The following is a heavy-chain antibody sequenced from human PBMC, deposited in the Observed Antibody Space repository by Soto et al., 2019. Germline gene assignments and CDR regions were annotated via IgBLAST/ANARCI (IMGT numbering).Heavy chain of an antibody. CDR2: INHSGIA. CDR1: GGSFHGYY. D-gene: IGHD3-16*01. J-gene: IGHJ5*02. Sequence: SETLSLTCAVYGGSFHGYYCSWIRQPPWKGLEWIGEINHSGIANYNPTFKSRVSISVDTSKNQMSLQLSSVSAADTAVYYCAKGPQAGYYDSGAFYSSVPLGQGTLITVYS. V-gene: IGHV4-34*01. CDR3: AKGPQAGYYDSGAFYSSVP.